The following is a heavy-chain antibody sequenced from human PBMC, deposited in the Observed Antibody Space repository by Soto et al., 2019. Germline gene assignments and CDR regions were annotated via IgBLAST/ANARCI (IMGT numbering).Heavy chain of an antibody. D-gene: IGHD1-26*01. CDR1: GFIFSSYA. CDR2: ISGGGDDT. CDR3: AKEGGSYYSYYHYVMDV. V-gene: IGHV3-23*01. Sequence: GGSLRLSCAASGFIFSSYAMSWVRQAPGKGLEWVSIISGGGDDTYYADSVKGRFTLSRDNSKKTLYLQMNSLRAEDTAIYYCAKEGGSYYSYYHYVMDVWGQGSTVIVSS. J-gene: IGHJ6*02.